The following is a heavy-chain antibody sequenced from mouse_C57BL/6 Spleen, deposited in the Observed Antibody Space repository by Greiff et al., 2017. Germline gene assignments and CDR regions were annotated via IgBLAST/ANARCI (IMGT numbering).Heavy chain of an antibody. CDR3: ARGGTKDFDY. Sequence: VQLQQPGAELVMPGASVKLSCKASGYTFTSYWMHWVKQRPGQGLEWIGEIDPSASYTNYNQKFKGKSTLTVDKSSSTAYMQLSSLTSEDSAVYYCARGGTKDFDYWGQGTTLTVSS. D-gene: IGHD1-3*01. CDR1: GYTFTSYW. V-gene: IGHV1-69*01. CDR2: IDPSASYT. J-gene: IGHJ2*01.